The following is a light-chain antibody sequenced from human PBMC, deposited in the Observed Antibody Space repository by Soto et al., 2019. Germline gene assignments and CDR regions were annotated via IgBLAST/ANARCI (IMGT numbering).Light chain of an antibody. CDR3: QHLKT. Sequence: IQMTQSPSTLSASVGDRVTITCRASQSIDNWLAWYQQKPGKAPKILIYKASNVETGVPSRFSGSGSGAEFTLTISSLQPDDFATYYCQHLKTFGQGTKVEIK. CDR2: KAS. V-gene: IGKV1-5*03. J-gene: IGKJ1*01. CDR1: QSIDNW.